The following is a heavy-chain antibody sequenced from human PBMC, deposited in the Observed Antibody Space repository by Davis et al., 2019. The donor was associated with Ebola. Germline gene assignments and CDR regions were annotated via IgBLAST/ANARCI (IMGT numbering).Heavy chain of an antibody. CDR2: LSYDGGKK. CDR3: ARGWELLTHFDF. D-gene: IGHD1-26*01. J-gene: IGHJ4*02. Sequence: PGGSLRLSCAASGFTFSNYGMHWVRQAPGKGLEWVAVLSYDGGKKYHADSVKGRFTISRDNSENTLYLQMNSLRPEDTAMYYCARGWELLTHFDFWGQGTLVTVSS. CDR1: GFTFSNYG. V-gene: IGHV3-30*19.